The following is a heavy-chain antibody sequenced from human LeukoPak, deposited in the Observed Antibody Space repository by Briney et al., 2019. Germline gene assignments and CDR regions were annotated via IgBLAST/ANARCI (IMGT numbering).Heavy chain of an antibody. CDR3: ARADGTGGPYDY. D-gene: IGHD3/OR15-3a*01. CDR1: GFTVSSNY. CDR2: IYSGGST. J-gene: IGHJ4*02. Sequence: GGSLRLSCAASGFTVSSNYMSWVRQAPGKGLEWVSVIYSGGSTYYADSVKGRFTISRDYSKNTLFLQMNSLRAEDTAIYYCARADGTGGPYDYWGQGTLVTVSS. V-gene: IGHV3-53*01.